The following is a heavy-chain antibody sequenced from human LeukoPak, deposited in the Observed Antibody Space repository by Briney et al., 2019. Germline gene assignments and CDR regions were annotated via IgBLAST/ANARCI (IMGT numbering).Heavy chain of an antibody. D-gene: IGHD5-24*01. Sequence: GESLKISCKGFGYTFTASWIGWVRQLPGKGLEWMAIIYACNSDAKYSPSFQGQVSISTDRSISTAYLHWSSLKASDTAKYYCAIINHPDGRVYWGQGTLVTVSS. CDR1: GYTFTASW. CDR3: AIINHPDGRVY. J-gene: IGHJ4*02. V-gene: IGHV5-51*01. CDR2: IYACNSDA.